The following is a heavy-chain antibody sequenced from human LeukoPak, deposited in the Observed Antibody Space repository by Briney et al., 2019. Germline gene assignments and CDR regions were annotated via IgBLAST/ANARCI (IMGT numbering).Heavy chain of an antibody. V-gene: IGHV3-7*01. CDR3: ARESNSYYSSSWEGYQH. J-gene: IGHJ1*01. Sequence: GSLRLSCAASGFTFSSYWMSWVRQAPGKGLEWVANIKQDGSEKYYVDSVKGRFTISRDNAKNSLYLQMNSLRAEDTAVYYCARESNSYYSSSWEGYQHWGQGTLVTVSS. CDR2: IKQDGSEK. D-gene: IGHD6-13*01. CDR1: GFTFSSYW.